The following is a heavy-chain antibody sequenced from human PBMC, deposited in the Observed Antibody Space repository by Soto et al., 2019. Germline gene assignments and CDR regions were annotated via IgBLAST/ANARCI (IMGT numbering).Heavy chain of an antibody. V-gene: IGHV4-30-4*01. Sequence: PSETLSLTCTVSGGSISSGDYYWSWIRQPPGKGLEWIGYIYYSGSTYSRGSTYYNPSLKSRVTISVDTSKNQFSLKLSSVTAADTAVYYCARALWGVRGVHKDPAWFDPWGQGTLVTVSS. CDR3: ARALWGVRGVHKDPAWFDP. J-gene: IGHJ5*02. CDR1: GGSISSGDYY. CDR2: IYYSGSTYSRGST. D-gene: IGHD3-10*02.